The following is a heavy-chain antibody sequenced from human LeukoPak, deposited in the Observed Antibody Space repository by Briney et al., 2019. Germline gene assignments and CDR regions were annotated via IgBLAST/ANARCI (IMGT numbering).Heavy chain of an antibody. CDR3: ARDGKRYCSSTSCLQFDY. J-gene: IGHJ4*02. V-gene: IGHV3-21*01. CDR2: ISSSSSYI. D-gene: IGHD2-2*01. Sequence: GGSLRLSCAASGFTFSSYSMNWVRQAPGKGLEWVSSISSSSSYIYYADSVKGRFTISRDNAKNTLYLQMNSLRAEDTAVYYCARDGKRYCSSTSCLQFDYWGQGTLVTVSS. CDR1: GFTFSSYS.